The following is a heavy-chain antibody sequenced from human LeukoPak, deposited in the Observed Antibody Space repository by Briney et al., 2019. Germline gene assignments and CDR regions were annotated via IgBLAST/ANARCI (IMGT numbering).Heavy chain of an antibody. J-gene: IGHJ6*02. CDR1: GFTFSSYG. V-gene: IGHV3-33*01. CDR3: ARDPPPRFFYYYYGMDV. Sequence: GGSLRLSCAAPGFTFSSYGMHWVRQAPGKGLEWVAVIWYDGSNKYYADSVKGRFTISRDNSKNTLYLQMNSLRAEDTAVYYCARDPPPRFFYYYYGMDVWGQGTTVTVSS. CDR2: IWYDGSNK.